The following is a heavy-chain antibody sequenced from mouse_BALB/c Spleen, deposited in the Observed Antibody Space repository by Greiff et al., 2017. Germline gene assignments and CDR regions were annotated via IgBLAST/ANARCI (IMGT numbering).Heavy chain of an antibody. CDR2: IDPANGNT. CDR1: GFNIKDTY. Sequence: EVQLQPSGAELVKPGASVKLSCTASGFNIKDTYMHWVKQRPEQGLEWIGRIDPANGNTKYDPKFQGKATITADTSSNTAYLQLSSLTSEDTAVYYCARSSYDGYYAVPDYWGQGTTLTVSS. CDR3: ARSSYDGYYAVPDY. J-gene: IGHJ2*01. D-gene: IGHD2-3*01. V-gene: IGHV14-3*02.